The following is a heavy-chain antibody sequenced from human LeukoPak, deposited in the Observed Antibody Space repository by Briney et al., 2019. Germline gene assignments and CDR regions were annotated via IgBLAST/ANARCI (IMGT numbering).Heavy chain of an antibody. CDR3: ARRGFGENFDY. V-gene: IGHV4-59*01. Sequence: SETLSMTCTGSGGSISSYYWSWIRQHPGQRLPWIGYIYYSGSTNYTPSLKSRVTISVDTSKNQFSLKLSSVTAADTAVYYCARRGFGENFDYWGQGTLVTVSS. CDR1: GGSISSYY. J-gene: IGHJ4*02. D-gene: IGHD3-10*01. CDR2: IYYSGST.